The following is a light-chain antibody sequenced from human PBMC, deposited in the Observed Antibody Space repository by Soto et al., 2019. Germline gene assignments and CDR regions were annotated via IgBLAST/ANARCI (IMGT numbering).Light chain of an antibody. Sequence: QSALTQPPSASGSPGQSVTIPCAGTSTDVGEYNYVSWYQQHRGKVPKLIIFEVNKRPSGVPDRFSGSKSGDTASLTVSGLQAEDEADYYCSSFVGAPVIFGGGTKLTVL. J-gene: IGLJ2*01. CDR1: STDVGEYNY. CDR3: SSFVGAPVI. CDR2: EVN. V-gene: IGLV2-8*01.